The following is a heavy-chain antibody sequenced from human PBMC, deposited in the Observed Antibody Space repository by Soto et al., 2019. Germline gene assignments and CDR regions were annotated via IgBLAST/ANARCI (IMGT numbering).Heavy chain of an antibody. CDR2: IKQDGSEK. J-gene: IGHJ4*02. CDR1: GFTFSSYW. CDR3: ATGYCSGGSCSEAYFDY. D-gene: IGHD2-15*01. V-gene: IGHV3-7*01. Sequence: GGSLRLSCAASGFTFSSYWMSWVRQAPGKGLEWVANIKQDGSEKYYVDSVKGRFTISRDNAKNSLYLQMNSLRAEDTAVYYCATGYCSGGSCSEAYFDYWGQGTLVTVSS.